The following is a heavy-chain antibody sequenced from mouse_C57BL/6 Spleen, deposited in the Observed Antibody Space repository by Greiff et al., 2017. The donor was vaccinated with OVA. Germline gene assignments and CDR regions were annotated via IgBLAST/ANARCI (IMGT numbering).Heavy chain of an antibody. D-gene: IGHD1-1*02. V-gene: IGHV1-26*01. J-gene: IGHJ3*01. CDR3: ASGLRYGGFAY. CDR1: GYTFTDYY. Sequence: EVQLQQSGPELVKPGASVKISCKASGYTFTDYYMNWVKQSHGQSLEWIGDINPNNGGTSYNQKFKGKATLTVDKSSSTAYMELRSLTSEDSAVYYCASGLRYGGFAYWGQGTLVTVSA. CDR2: INPNNGGT.